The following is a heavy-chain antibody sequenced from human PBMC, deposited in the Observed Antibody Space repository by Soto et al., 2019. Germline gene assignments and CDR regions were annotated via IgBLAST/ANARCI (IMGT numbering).Heavy chain of an antibody. V-gene: IGHV4-31*03. CDR3: ARVSATGTRWFDP. CDR2: ISHRGTA. CDR1: GGSISGGAYY. Sequence: SETLSLTCTVSGGSISGGAYYWGWIRQHPGKGLEWIGYISHRGTAYYTPSLKSRVSLSVDPSKSQFSLNVTSLTAADTAVYYCARVSATGTRWFDPWGPGTLVTVSS. D-gene: IGHD6-13*01. J-gene: IGHJ5*02.